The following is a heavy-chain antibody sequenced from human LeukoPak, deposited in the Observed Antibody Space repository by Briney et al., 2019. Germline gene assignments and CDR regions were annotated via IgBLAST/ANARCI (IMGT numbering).Heavy chain of an antibody. J-gene: IGHJ6*02. CDR2: INPNSGGT. CDR1: GYTFTGYF. D-gene: IGHD2-8*02. Sequence: ASVKVSCKASGYTFTGYFMHWVRQAPGQGLEWMGWINPNSGGTNYAQKFQGRVTMTRDTSISTAYMELSSLRSGDTAVYYCAREVLAKNYGMDVWGQGTTVTVSS. V-gene: IGHV1-2*02. CDR3: AREVLAKNYGMDV.